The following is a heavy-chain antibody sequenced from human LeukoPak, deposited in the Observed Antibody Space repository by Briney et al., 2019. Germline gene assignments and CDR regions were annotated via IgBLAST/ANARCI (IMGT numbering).Heavy chain of an antibody. J-gene: IGHJ4*02. CDR1: GFTFSSYA. CDR3: AKPTSSGGSDY. CDR2: ISGSGGST. D-gene: IGHD2-15*01. V-gene: IGHV3-23*01. Sequence: GGSLRLSCAAPGFTFSSYAMSWVRQVPGKGLEWVSAISGSGGSTYYADSVKGRFTIPRDNSKNTLYLQMNSLRAEDTAVYYCAKPTSSGGSDYWGQGTLVTVSS.